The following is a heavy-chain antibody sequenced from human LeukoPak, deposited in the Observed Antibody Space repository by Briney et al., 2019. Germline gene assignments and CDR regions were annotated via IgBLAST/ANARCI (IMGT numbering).Heavy chain of an antibody. CDR1: GFTVSSNF. J-gene: IGHJ4*02. Sequence: GGSLRLSCAASGFTVSSNFMSWVRQAPGKGLEWISVIYAAGTTFYIDSVKGRFTISRDNSKNTLFLQMNSLRVEDTAVYYCASTIWFGTPRMDSWGQGTLVTVSS. V-gene: IGHV3-53*01. CDR2: IYAAGTT. D-gene: IGHD3-10*01. CDR3: ASTIWFGTPRMDS.